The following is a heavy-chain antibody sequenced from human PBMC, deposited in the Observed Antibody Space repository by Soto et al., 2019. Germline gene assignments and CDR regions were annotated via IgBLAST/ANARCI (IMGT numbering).Heavy chain of an antibody. CDR3: ASLLYYYDSSGYFQGNFDY. D-gene: IGHD3-22*01. Sequence: SETLSLTCAVSGYSISSGYYLGWILQPPWKGLEWIGSIYHSGSTYYNPSLKSRVTISVDTSKNQFSLKLSSVTAADTAVYYCASLLYYYDSSGYFQGNFDYWGQGTLVTVSS. CDR2: IYHSGST. V-gene: IGHV4-38-2*01. J-gene: IGHJ4*02. CDR1: GYSISSGYY.